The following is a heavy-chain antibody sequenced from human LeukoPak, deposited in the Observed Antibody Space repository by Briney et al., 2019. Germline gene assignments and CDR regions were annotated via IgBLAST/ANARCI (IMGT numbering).Heavy chain of an antibody. CDR1: GGSISSGGYY. CDR2: IYYSGST. V-gene: IGHV4-31*03. D-gene: IGHD5-24*01. Sequence: SQTLSLTCTVSGGSISSGGYYWSWTRQHPGKGLEWIGYIYYSGSTYYNPSLKSRVTISVDTSKNQFSLKLSSVTAADTAVYYCARGRLGWLQSYYFDYWGQGTLVTVSS. CDR3: ARGRLGWLQSYYFDY. J-gene: IGHJ4*02.